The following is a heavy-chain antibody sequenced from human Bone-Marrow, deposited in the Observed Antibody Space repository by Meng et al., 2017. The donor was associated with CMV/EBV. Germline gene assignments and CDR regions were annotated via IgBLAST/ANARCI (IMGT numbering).Heavy chain of an antibody. D-gene: IGHD3-22*01. CDR2: IYYSGST. CDR3: ANSVTYDSSGYFDY. J-gene: IGHJ4*02. Sequence: GSLRLSCTVSGGSISSYYWSWIRQPPGKGLEWIGYIYYSGSTNYNPSLKSRVTISVDTSKNQFSLKLSSVTAADTAVYYCANSVTYDSSGYFDYCGQGTLVTVSS. CDR1: GGSISSYY. V-gene: IGHV4-59*01.